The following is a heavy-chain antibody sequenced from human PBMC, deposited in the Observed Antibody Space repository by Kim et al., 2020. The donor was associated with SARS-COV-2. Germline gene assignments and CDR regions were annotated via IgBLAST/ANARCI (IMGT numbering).Heavy chain of an antibody. J-gene: IGHJ5*02. V-gene: IGHV4-34*01. Sequence: KPARESRVTKSVDPSKSQFSLKLSSVTAADTAVYYCARGGYSCSQGPFDPWGQGTLVTVSS. CDR3: ARGGYSCSQGPFDP. D-gene: IGHD6-13*01.